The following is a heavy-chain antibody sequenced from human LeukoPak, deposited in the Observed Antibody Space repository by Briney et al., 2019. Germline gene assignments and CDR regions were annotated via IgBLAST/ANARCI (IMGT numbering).Heavy chain of an antibody. J-gene: IGHJ4*02. Sequence: ASVKVSCKASGYTFTSYGISWVRQAPGQGLEWMGWISAYNGNTNYAQKLQGRVTMTTDTSTSTAYMELRSLRSEDTAVYYCARAELLRYRFDYWGQGTLVTVSS. CDR1: GYTFTSYG. V-gene: IGHV1-18*01. CDR2: ISAYNGNT. CDR3: ARAELLRYRFDY. D-gene: IGHD1-26*01.